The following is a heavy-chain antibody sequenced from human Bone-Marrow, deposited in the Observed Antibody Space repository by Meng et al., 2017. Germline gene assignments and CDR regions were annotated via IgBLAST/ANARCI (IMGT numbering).Heavy chain of an antibody. CDR3: AREQIWFGELTMFSYFDY. V-gene: IGHV3-15*01. CDR2: IKSKTDGGTT. D-gene: IGHD3-10*01. J-gene: IGHJ4*02. Sequence: GESLKISCAASGFTFSNAWMSWVRQAPGKGLEWVGRIKSKTDGGTTDYAAPVKGRFTISRDNAKNSLYLQMNSLRAEDTAVYYCAREQIWFGELTMFSYFDYWGQGTLVTVSS. CDR1: GFTFSNAW.